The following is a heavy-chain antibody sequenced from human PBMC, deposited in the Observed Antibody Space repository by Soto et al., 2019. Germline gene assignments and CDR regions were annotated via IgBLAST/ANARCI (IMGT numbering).Heavy chain of an antibody. CDR3: VRDGTKNLRDWFDA. CDR1: GASLSGDY. J-gene: IGHJ5*02. CDR2: IYDTGSS. D-gene: IGHD1-1*01. Sequence: PSETLSLTCHVSGASLSGDYWSWIHQPPGKGLEWIGRIYDTGSSDYNPSLKSRITISVDMSKNQFSLTLRSVTAADTAMESCVRDGTKNLRDWFDAWGQGMLVTVSS. V-gene: IGHV4-4*07.